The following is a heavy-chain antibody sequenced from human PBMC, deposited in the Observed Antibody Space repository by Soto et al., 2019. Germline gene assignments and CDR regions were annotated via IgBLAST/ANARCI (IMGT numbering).Heavy chain of an antibody. D-gene: IGHD3-3*01. CDR2: ITPIDGTT. CDR1: GGTISSFA. CDR3: ARSFTKSRRGGVAFDY. J-gene: IGHJ4*02. Sequence: QVQLVQSGAEVKKPGSSVKVSCTASGGTISSFAFNWVRQAPGQGLEWMGGITPIDGTTKYAEKFQGRVTITADASTSTAYMDLGSLRSEDTAVYYCARSFTKSRRGGVAFDYWGQGTLLTVSP. V-gene: IGHV1-69*01.